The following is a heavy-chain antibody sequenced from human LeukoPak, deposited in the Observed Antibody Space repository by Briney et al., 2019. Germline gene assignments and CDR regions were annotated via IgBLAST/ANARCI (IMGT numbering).Heavy chain of an antibody. Sequence: PSETLSLTCTVSGGSISSDDYYWSWIRQPPGTGLERIGYIYYSGSTYYNPSLKSRATISVDTSKNQFSLKLSSVTAADTAVYYCARDRNGPFDYWGQGTLVTVSS. D-gene: IGHD2-8*01. CDR1: GGSISSDDYY. V-gene: IGHV4-30-4*01. CDR2: IYYSGST. CDR3: ARDRNGPFDY. J-gene: IGHJ4*02.